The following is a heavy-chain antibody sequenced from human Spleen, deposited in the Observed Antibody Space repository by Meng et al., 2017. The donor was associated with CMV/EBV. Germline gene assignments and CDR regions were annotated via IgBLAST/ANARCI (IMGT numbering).Heavy chain of an antibody. CDR3: ARSEFKTTIFGGVILPFDP. V-gene: IGHV1-2*02. J-gene: IGHJ5*02. CDR2: INPNSGDT. D-gene: IGHD3-3*01. Sequence: ASVKVSCKASGYTFTGYYIHWVRQAPGQGLEWMGWINPNSGDTYYAQKIQGRATMTRDTSLSTAYMELSRVRSEDTAVYFCARSEFKTTIFGGVILPFDPWGQGTLVTVSS. CDR1: GYTFTGYY.